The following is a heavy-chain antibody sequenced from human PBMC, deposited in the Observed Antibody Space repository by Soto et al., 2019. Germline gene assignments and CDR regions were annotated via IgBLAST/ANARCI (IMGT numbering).Heavy chain of an antibody. CDR3: TSHADIGYCSSTSCYEFDY. CDR1: GLTFSVSA. Sequence: GGSLRLSCAASGLTFSVSAMHWVLQASGKXLXXVGRIRSKANRYAKAYHASVKGRLTIYRDHSKNTAYLQMNSLNTDDTAVYYRTSHADIGYCSSTSCYEFDYWGQGTLVTVSP. J-gene: IGHJ4*02. D-gene: IGHD2-2*01. CDR2: IRSKANRYAK. V-gene: IGHV3-73*01.